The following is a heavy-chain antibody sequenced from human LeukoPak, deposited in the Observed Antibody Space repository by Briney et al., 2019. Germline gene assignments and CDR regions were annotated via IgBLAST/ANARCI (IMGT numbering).Heavy chain of an antibody. CDR2: ISAYNGNT. CDR1: GYTFTRYG. J-gene: IGHJ4*02. Sequence: GASVKVSCKASGYTFTRYGISWVRQAPGEGLEWMGWISAYNGNTNYAQKLQGRVTMTTDTSTSTAYMELRSLRSDDTAVYYCARAENMITFGGVIVIGGDLDYWGQGTLVTVSS. V-gene: IGHV1-18*01. CDR3: ARAENMITFGGVIVIGGDLDY. D-gene: IGHD3-16*02.